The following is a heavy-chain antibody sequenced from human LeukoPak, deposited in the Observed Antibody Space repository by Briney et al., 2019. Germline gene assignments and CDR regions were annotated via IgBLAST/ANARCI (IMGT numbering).Heavy chain of an antibody. D-gene: IGHD3-3*01. V-gene: IGHV3-74*01. J-gene: IGHJ4*02. CDR3: ARGYYDFWSGFH. Sequence: PAGGSLRLSCAASGFTFSSYWMHWVRHAPGKGLVWVSRINSDGSSTSYADSVKGRFTISRDNAKNTLYLQMNSMRAEDTAVYYCARGYYDFWSGFHWGQGTLVTVSS. CDR2: INSDGSST. CDR1: GFTFSSYW.